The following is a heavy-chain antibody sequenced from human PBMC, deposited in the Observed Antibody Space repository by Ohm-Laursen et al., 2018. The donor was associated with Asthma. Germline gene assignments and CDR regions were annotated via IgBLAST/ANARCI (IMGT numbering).Heavy chain of an antibody. V-gene: IGHV3-30-3*01. CDR2: ISYDGSNK. J-gene: IGHJ4*02. Sequence: SLRLSCTASGFTFSSYAMHWVRQAPGKGLEWVAVISYDGSNKYYADSVKGRFTISRDNSKNTLYLQMNSLRAEDTAVYYCASSTGGWYEMGDYWGQGTLVTVSS. D-gene: IGHD6-19*01. CDR1: GFTFSSYA. CDR3: ASSTGGWYEMGDY.